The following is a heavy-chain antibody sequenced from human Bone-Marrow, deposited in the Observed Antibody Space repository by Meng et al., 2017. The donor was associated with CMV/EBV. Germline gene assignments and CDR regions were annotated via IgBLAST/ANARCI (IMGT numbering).Heavy chain of an antibody. V-gene: IGHV1-18*01. CDR3: ARDGSTPTIGAEDY. Sequence: DSVKVSCKGSGYTFTSYGISWVRQAPGQGLEWMGWISAYNGNTNYAQKLQGRVTMTTDTSTSTAYMELRSLRSDDTAVYYGARDGSTPTIGAEDYWGQGTLVTVSS. J-gene: IGHJ4*02. CDR1: GYTFTSYG. CDR2: ISAYNGNT. D-gene: IGHD3-16*01.